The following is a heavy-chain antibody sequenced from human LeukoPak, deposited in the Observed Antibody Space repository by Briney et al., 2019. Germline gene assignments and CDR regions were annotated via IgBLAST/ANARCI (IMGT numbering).Heavy chain of an antibody. V-gene: IGHV4-34*01. Sequence: SETLPLTCAVYGGSFSGYYWSWIRQPPGKGLEWIGEINHSGSTNYNPSLKSRVTISVDTSKNQFSLKLSSVTAADTAVYYCARHGRWVYVWTPFDYWGQGTLVTVSS. CDR2: INHSGST. CDR1: GGSFSGYY. D-gene: IGHD5/OR15-5a*01. CDR3: ARHGRWVYVWTPFDY. J-gene: IGHJ4*02.